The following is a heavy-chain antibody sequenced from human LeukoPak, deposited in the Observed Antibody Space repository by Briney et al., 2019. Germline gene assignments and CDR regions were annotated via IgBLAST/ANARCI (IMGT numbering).Heavy chain of an antibody. CDR1: GFTFSSYG. J-gene: IGHJ4*02. Sequence: GGSLRLSCAASGFTFSSYGMHWVRQAPGKGLEWVAFIRYDGSNKYYADSVKGRFTISRDNSKNTLYLQMNSLRAEDTAVYYCAKMGTMTTQSTHLDYWGQGTLVTVSS. CDR2: IRYDGSNK. D-gene: IGHD4-17*01. CDR3: AKMGTMTTQSTHLDY. V-gene: IGHV3-30*02.